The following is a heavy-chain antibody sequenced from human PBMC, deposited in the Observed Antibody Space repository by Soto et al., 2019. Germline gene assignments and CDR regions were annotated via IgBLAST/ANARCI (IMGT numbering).Heavy chain of an antibody. CDR1: GFTFSDNW. J-gene: IGHJ6*03. Sequence: GGSLRLSCASSGFTFSDNWMHWDRQAPGKGLEWVSRINSDGSTTNYADSVKGRFTISRDNAKNTLYLEINSLRVEDTADYYSARGAINYYYEDVWGKGTTVT. CDR3: ARGAINYYYEDV. CDR2: INSDGSTT. V-gene: IGHV3-74*01. D-gene: IGHD5-12*01.